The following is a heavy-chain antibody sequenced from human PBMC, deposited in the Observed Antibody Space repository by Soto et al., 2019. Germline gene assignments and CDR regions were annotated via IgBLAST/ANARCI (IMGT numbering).Heavy chain of an antibody. CDR2: INHSGST. CDR1: GGSFSGYY. Sequence: SETLSLTCAVYGGSFSGYYWSWIRQPPGKGLEWIGEINHSGSTNYNPSLKSRVTISVDTSKNQFSLKLSSVTAADTAVYYCARGMNWYFDLWGRDTLVTVSS. CDR3: ARGMNWYFDL. J-gene: IGHJ2*01. V-gene: IGHV4-34*01.